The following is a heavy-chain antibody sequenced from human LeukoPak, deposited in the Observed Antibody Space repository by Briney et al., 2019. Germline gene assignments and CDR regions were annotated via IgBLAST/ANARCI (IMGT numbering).Heavy chain of an antibody. CDR2: IKHDGSEK. Sequence: PGGSLRLSCVASGCSFRNHWMTWVRQAPGKGLEWVAHIKHDGSEKQYADSVKGRFTISRDNGERSLFLQMNSLRTEDTAVYYCARDPYENGGYGAFDMWGQGTIVSVSS. D-gene: IGHD3-22*01. CDR1: GCSFRNHW. CDR3: ARDPYENGGYGAFDM. J-gene: IGHJ3*02. V-gene: IGHV3-7*01.